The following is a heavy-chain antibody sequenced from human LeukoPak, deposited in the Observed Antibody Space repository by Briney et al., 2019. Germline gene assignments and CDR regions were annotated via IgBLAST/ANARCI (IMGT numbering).Heavy chain of an antibody. CDR1: GGSFSGYY. CDR3: ARGKRGSHRVVYYYYMDV. D-gene: IGHD3-16*02. CDR2: INHSGST. V-gene: IGHV4-34*01. J-gene: IGHJ6*03. Sequence: SETLSLTCAVYGGSFSGYYWSWIRQPPGKGLEWIGEINHSGSTNYNPSLKSRVTISVDTSKNQFSLKLSSVTAADTAVYYCARGKRGSHRVVYYYYMDVWGKGTTVTVSS.